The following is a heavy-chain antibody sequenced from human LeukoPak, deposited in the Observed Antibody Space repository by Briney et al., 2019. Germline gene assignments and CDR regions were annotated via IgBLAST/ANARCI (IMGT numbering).Heavy chain of an antibody. CDR1: GGSTCIYY. CDR3: ARDRDLHEFDY. V-gene: IGHV4-59*01. D-gene: IGHD3-10*01. Sequence: PSETLSLTCTISGGSTCIYYWSWIRQPPGKGPEWIGYIYDSGATDYNPSLKSRVTISGDTSKNQVSLKLSSVTAADTAVYYCARDRDLHEFDYWGQGTLVTVSS. CDR2: IYDSGAT. J-gene: IGHJ4*02.